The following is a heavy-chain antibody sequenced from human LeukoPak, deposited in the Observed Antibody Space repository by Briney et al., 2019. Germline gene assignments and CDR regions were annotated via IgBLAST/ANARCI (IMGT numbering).Heavy chain of an antibody. CDR1: GFTFSSYA. Sequence: PGGSLRLSCAASGFTFSSYAMSWVRQAPGKGLEWVSALSGSGASTYYADSVKGRFTISRDNSKNTLYLQMNSLRDEDTAIYYCAKDIVVVPAATALWDYWGQGTLVTVSS. CDR3: AKDIVVVPAATALWDY. V-gene: IGHV3-23*01. CDR2: LSGSGAST. D-gene: IGHD2-2*01. J-gene: IGHJ4*02.